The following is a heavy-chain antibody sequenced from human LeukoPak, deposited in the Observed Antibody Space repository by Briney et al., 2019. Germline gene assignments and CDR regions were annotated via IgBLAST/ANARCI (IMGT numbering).Heavy chain of an antibody. V-gene: IGHV3-53*04. Sequence: PGGSLRLSCAASGISFSGNWMGWVRQAPGKGLEWVSVIYSDGSTYYADSVKGRFTISRHNSKNTLYLQMNSLRAEDTAMYYCARARAIYDSSGYYQEDAFDIWGQGTMVTVSS. J-gene: IGHJ3*02. CDR2: IYSDGST. CDR3: ARARAIYDSSGYYQEDAFDI. CDR1: GISFSGNW. D-gene: IGHD3-22*01.